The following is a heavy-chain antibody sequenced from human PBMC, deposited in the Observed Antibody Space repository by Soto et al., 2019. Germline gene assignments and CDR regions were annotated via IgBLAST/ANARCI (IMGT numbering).Heavy chain of an antibody. D-gene: IGHD5-18*01. V-gene: IGHV3-66*01. J-gene: IGHJ6*03. CDR2: IYSGGST. Sequence: EVQLVESGGGLVQPGGSLRLSCAASGFTVSSNSMSWVRQAPGKGLEWVSVIYSGGSTYCADSVKDRFTISRDNSKNTLYLQMNSLRAEDTAVYYCARVERGYSFGSISYYYYMDVWGKGTTVTVSS. CDR3: ARVERGYSFGSISYYYYMDV. CDR1: GFTVSSNS.